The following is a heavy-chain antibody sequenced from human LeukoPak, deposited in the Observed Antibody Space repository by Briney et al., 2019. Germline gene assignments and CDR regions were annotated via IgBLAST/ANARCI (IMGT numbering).Heavy chain of an antibody. J-gene: IGHJ3*02. D-gene: IGHD2-21*02. V-gene: IGHV1-2*02. CDR2: INPNSGGT. CDR1: GGTFSSYA. CDR3: ANLCGGDCKALDAFDI. Sequence: ASVKVSCKASGGTFSSYAISWVRQAPGQGLEWMGRINPNSGGTNYAQKFQGRVTMTRDTSISTAYMELSRLRSDDTAVYYCANLCGGDCKALDAFDIRGQGTMVTVSS.